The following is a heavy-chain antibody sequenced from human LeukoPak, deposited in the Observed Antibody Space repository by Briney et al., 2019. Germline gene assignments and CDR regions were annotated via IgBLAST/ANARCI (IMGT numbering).Heavy chain of an antibody. CDR3: AKAGLLWFGELIFYFDY. D-gene: IGHD3-10*01. CDR2: ISGSGGST. CDR1: GFTFSSYA. Sequence: QSGGSLRLSCAASGFTFSSYAMSWVRQAPGKGLEWVSAISGSGGSTYYADSVKGRFTISRDNSKNTLYLQMNSLRAEDTAVYYCAKAGLLWFGELIFYFDYWGQGTLVTVSS. V-gene: IGHV3-23*01. J-gene: IGHJ4*02.